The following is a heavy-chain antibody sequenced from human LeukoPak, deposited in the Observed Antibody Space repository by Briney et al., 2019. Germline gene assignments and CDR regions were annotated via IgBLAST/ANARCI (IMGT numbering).Heavy chain of an antibody. CDR1: GITFSSYS. D-gene: IGHD2-2*01. CDR2: ISSSSSYI. V-gene: IGHV3-21*01. J-gene: IGHJ6*03. Sequence: PGGSLRLSCAASGITFSSYSMNWVRQAPGKGLEWVSSISSSSSYIYYADSVKGRFTISRDNAKNSLYLQMNSLRAEDTAVYYCARDPYCSSTSCFRDYYYYMDVWGKGTTVTVSS. CDR3: ARDPYCSSTSCFRDYYYYMDV.